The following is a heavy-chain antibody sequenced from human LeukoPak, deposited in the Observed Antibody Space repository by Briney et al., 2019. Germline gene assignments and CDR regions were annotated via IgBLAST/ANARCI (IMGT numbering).Heavy chain of an antibody. Sequence: GGSLRLSCAVSGHTLSNYGMSWVRHAPGKGLERVAGISGGGGRRTYADSGKGRFTISRDNNKNTLFMQMNSLRAEDTAVYFCAKRGVVIRVILVGFYKEAYYFDCWGQGALVTVSS. CDR2: ISGGGGRR. D-gene: IGHD3-22*01. J-gene: IGHJ4*02. CDR3: AKRGVVIRVILVGFYKEAYYFDC. CDR1: GHTLSNYG. V-gene: IGHV3-23*01.